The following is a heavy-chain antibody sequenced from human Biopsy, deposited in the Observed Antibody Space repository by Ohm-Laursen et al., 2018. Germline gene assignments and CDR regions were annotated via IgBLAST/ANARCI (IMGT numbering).Heavy chain of an antibody. CDR1: GGSISSDY. Sequence: SETLSLTCTVSGGSISSDYWSWIRQTPGKGLEWIGYIYYSGSTNYNPSLKSRVTISVDTSKNQFSLRLNSVTAADTAVYYCARATNSTSWPYYYFYGMDVWDQGTTVTVSS. D-gene: IGHD2/OR15-2a*01. V-gene: IGHV4-59*01. J-gene: IGHJ6*02. CDR3: ARATNSTSWPYYYFYGMDV. CDR2: IYYSGST.